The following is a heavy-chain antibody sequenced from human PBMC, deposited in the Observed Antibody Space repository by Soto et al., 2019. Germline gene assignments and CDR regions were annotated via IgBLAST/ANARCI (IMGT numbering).Heavy chain of an antibody. CDR1: GYTFINYH. CDR3: AKSPRGEMATD. V-gene: IGHV1-18*01. Sequence: QVQLGQSVGEVKKPGASVTVSCKASGYTFINYHITWVRQAPGQGLEWMAWINTYNGMTDYAQRFQGRVTMTRDTSTSTAYMELRNLGSDDTAVYFCAKSPRGEMATDWGQGTLVTVSS. D-gene: IGHD5-12*01. CDR2: INTYNGMT. J-gene: IGHJ4*02.